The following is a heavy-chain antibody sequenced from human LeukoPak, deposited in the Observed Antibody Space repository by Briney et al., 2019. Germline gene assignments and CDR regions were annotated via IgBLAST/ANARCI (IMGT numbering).Heavy chain of an antibody. D-gene: IGHD6-13*01. CDR1: GFTFSSYG. V-gene: IGHV3-73*01. CDR2: IRSKANSYAT. CDR3: TRLIAAGETSGDNFDY. Sequence: GGTLRLSCAASGFTFSSYGMSWVRQAPGKGLEWVGRIRSKANSYATAYAASVKGRFTISRDDSKNTAYLQMNSLKTEDTAVYYCTRLIAAGETSGDNFDYWGQGTLVTVSS. J-gene: IGHJ4*02.